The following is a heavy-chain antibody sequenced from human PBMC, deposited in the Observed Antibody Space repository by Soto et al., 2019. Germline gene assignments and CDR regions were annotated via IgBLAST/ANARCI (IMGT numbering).Heavy chain of an antibody. CDR3: ARDNPTRVSYDSSGYLGIDY. Sequence: HPGGSLRLSCAASGFTFSSYEMNWVRQAPGKGLEWVSYISSSGSTIYYADSVKGRFTISRDNAKNSLYLQMNSLRAEDTAVYYCARDNPTRVSYDSSGYLGIDYWGQGTLVTVSS. V-gene: IGHV3-48*03. J-gene: IGHJ4*02. D-gene: IGHD3-22*01. CDR1: GFTFSSYE. CDR2: ISSSGSTI.